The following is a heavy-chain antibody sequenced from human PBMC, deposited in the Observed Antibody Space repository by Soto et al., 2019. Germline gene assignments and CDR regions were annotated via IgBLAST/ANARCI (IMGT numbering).Heavy chain of an antibody. CDR2: IYPGDSDT. CDR1: GYSFTSYW. D-gene: IGHD3-22*01. J-gene: IGHJ1*01. Sequence: EVQLVPSGAEVKKPGESLKISCKGSGYSFTSYWIGCVRQMPGKGLEWMGIIYPGDSDTRYSPSFQGQVTISADKSISTAYLQWSSLKASDTAMYYCARQDSSGYYPSAEYFQHWGQGTLVTVSS. CDR3: ARQDSSGYYPSAEYFQH. V-gene: IGHV5-51*01.